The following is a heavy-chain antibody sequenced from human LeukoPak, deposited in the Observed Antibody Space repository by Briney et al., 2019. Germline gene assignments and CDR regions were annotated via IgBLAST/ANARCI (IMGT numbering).Heavy chain of an antibody. J-gene: IGHJ4*02. CDR2: ISSSSSYI. V-gene: IGHV3-21*04. Sequence: PGGSLRLSCAASGFTFSSYSMNWVRQAPGKGLEWVSSISSSSSYIYYADSLKGRFTISRDNAKNSLYLQMNSLRAEDTAVYYCAKDRRAYCGGDCYHYFDYWGQGTLVTVSS. CDR3: AKDRRAYCGGDCYHYFDY. D-gene: IGHD2-21*02. CDR1: GFTFSSYS.